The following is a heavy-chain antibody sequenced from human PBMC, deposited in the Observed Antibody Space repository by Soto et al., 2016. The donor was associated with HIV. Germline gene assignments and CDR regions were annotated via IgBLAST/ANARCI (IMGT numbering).Heavy chain of an antibody. V-gene: IGHV3-23*01. Sequence: EVQLLESGEAWYSLGGSLRLSCAASGFTFSDHAMSWVRQTPEKGLEWVSGISGNGRNTHFADPGRFTISRDNSRNTLFLQMNNLRAEDTAIYYCARLGTWLQKDLDYWGQGTLVTVSS. CDR1: GFTFSDHA. CDR2: ISGNGRNT. CDR3: ARLGTWLQKDLDY. J-gene: IGHJ4*02. D-gene: IGHD5-12*01.